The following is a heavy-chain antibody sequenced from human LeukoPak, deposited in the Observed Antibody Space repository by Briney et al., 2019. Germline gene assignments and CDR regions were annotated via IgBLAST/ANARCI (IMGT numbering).Heavy chain of an antibody. V-gene: IGHV4-4*07. CDR3: AREATYYYDSSAQWPVFDY. D-gene: IGHD3-22*01. CDR2: IYTSGST. Sequence: SETLSLTCTVSGGSISSYYWSWIRQPAGKGLEWIGRIYTSGSTNYNPSLKSRVTMSVDPSKNQFSLKLSSVTAVDTAVYYCAREATYYYDSSAQWPVFDYWGQGTLVTVSS. CDR1: GGSISSYY. J-gene: IGHJ4*02.